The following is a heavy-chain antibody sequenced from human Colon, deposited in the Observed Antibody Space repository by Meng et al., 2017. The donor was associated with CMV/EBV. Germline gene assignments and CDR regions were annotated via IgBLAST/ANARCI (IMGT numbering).Heavy chain of an antibody. V-gene: IGHV2-5*02. CDR1: GFSLSSSGVG. J-gene: IGHJ4*02. CDR3: AHSDFWSGYTIYYFDY. CDR2: IYWDDDK. Sequence: QNTLKESGPTLVKSTQTLTLPCTFSGFSLSSSGVGVGWIRQPPGKALEWLALIYWDDDKTYNPSLKSRLTITKDTSKNQVVLTLTNMDPVDTATYYCAHSDFWSGYTIYYFDYWGQGTLVTVSS. D-gene: IGHD3-3*01.